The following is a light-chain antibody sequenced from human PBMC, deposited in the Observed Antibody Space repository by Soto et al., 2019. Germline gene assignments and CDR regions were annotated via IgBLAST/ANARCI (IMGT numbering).Light chain of an antibody. CDR3: QSFDGSLGRRV. V-gene: IGLV1-40*01. J-gene: IGLJ1*01. CDR1: SSNIGAGYG. Sequence: QSVLTQPPSVSGAPGQRVTMSCTGSSSNIGAGYGVHWYQQVPGTAPKLLIYGNDNRPSGVPDRFSGSKSGTSASLAITGLQAEDEADYYCQSFDGSLGRRVFGTGTKLTVL. CDR2: GND.